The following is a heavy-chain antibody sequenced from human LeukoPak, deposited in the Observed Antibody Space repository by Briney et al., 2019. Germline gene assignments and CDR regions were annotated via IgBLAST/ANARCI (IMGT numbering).Heavy chain of an antibody. CDR3: ARDRKPPLYSGYDAGCDY. J-gene: IGHJ4*02. V-gene: IGHV3-33*01. D-gene: IGHD5-12*01. Sequence: SGGSPRLSCAASGFTFSSYGMHWVRQAPGKGLEWVAVIWYDGGNKYYADSVKGRFTISRDNSKNTLYLQMNSLRAEDTAVYYCARDRKPPLYSGYDAGCDYWGQGTLVTVSS. CDR1: GFTFSSYG. CDR2: IWYDGGNK.